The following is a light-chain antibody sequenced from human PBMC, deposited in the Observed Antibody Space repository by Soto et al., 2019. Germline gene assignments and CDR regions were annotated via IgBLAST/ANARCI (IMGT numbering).Light chain of an antibody. CDR3: QAWDSSTVV. J-gene: IGLJ2*01. Sequence: SSELTQPPSVSVSPGQTASITCSGDKLGDKYVCWYQQKPGQSPVVVIHQDTKRPSGIPERFSGSNSGNTVTLTISGTQAMDEADYYCQAWDSSTVVFGGGTKVTVL. CDR1: KLGDKY. V-gene: IGLV3-1*01. CDR2: QDT.